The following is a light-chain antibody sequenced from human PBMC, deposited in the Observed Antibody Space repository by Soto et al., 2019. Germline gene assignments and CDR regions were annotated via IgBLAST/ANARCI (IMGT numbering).Light chain of an antibody. V-gene: IGKV1-5*01. CDR3: QQYNSYSRT. CDR1: QSISSW. CDR2: HAY. Sequence: DIQMTQSPSTLSASVGDRVTLTCRASQSISSWLAWYQQKPGKAPKLLIYHAYSLESGVPSRFSGSGSGTEFTLTISSLQPDDFATYYCQQYNSYSRTFGRGTKVDIK. J-gene: IGKJ1*01.